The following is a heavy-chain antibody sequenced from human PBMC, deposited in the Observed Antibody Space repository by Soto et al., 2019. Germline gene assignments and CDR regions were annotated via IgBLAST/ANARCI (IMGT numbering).Heavy chain of an antibody. D-gene: IGHD4-4*01. CDR1: QFTFSSYG. CDR3: TTDLPTLIPQVDS. J-gene: IGHJ4*02. V-gene: IGHV3-33*01. Sequence: PDWPLRLSCSASQFTFSSYGMHLVLKNPGKGLEWVAVIWYDGSNKYYAAPVKDRFTISKDDSKNTLYLQMNSLKTEDTGVYFCTTDLPTLIPQVDSWGQGTLVTVSS. CDR2: IWYDGSNK.